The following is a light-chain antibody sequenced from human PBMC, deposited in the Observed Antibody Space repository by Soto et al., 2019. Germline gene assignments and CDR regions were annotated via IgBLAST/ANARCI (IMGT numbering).Light chain of an antibody. CDR2: GAS. Sequence: ETMLANTRWKQPRSRGECSSRWSPASQSVSNNYLAWYQQKPGQAPRLLIYGASNRATGIPARFIGCGSGTDFTLTSSRLEPEDPAFYYCQQRGNWLGTFGRGTKVDIK. CDR3: QQRGNWLGT. CDR1: QSVSNNY. V-gene: IGKV3D-20*02. J-gene: IGKJ1*01.